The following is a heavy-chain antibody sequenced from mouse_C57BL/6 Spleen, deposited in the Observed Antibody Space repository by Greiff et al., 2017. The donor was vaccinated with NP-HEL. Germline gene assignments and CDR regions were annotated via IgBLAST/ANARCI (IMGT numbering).Heavy chain of an antibody. V-gene: IGHV14-4*02. D-gene: IGHD2-1*01. CDR2: IDPENGDT. J-gene: IGHJ3*01. Sequence: EVQLQQSGAELVRSGASVKLSCTASGFNIKDYYMHWVKQRPEQGLEWIGWIDPENGDTEYAPKFQGKATMTADTSSNTAYLQLSSLTSEDTAVYYCNAFGNYDWFAYWGQGTLVTVSA. CDR1: GFNIKDYY. CDR3: NAFGNYDWFAY.